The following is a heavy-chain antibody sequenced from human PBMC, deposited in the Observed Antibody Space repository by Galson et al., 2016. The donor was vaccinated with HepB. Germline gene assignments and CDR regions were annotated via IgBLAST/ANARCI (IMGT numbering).Heavy chain of an antibody. CDR3: ATGISVAGKYYSYYMDV. CDR2: SYYSGST. CDR1: GDSISSLEYY. Sequence: ETLSLTCIVSGDSISSLEYYWGWIRQPPGRGLEWIGSSYYSGSTSYNPSLESRVTISVATSKNQFSLRRSPVTAADTAVYYCATGISVAGKYYSYYMDVWGKGTPVTVSS. V-gene: IGHV4-39*01. J-gene: IGHJ6*03. D-gene: IGHD6-19*01.